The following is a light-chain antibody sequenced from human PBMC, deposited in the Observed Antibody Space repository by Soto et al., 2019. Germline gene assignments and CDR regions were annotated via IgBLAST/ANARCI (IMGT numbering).Light chain of an antibody. CDR3: QQYYDYPQT. V-gene: IGKV1-8*01. CDR2: TAS. CDR1: QDIGNY. Sequence: AIRMTQSPSSLSASTGDRVTITCRASQDIGNYLAWYQHKPGKAPRLLVFTASTLQSGVPSRFSGSGSGTDFTLTISGLQSEDFTSYYCQQYYDYPQTFGQGTQVEIK. J-gene: IGKJ1*01.